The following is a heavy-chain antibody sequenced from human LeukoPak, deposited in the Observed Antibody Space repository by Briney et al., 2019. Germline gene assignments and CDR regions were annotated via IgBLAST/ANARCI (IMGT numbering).Heavy chain of an antibody. Sequence: SVKVSCKASGYTFTSYGISWVRQAPGQGLEWMGGIIPIFGTANYAQKFQGRVTITADESTSTAYMELSSLRSEDTAVYYCARDGYWCSSTSCYSYYYYYGMDVWGQGTTVTVSS. CDR1: GYTFTSYG. D-gene: IGHD2-2*01. CDR3: ARDGYWCSSTSCYSYYYYYGMDV. CDR2: IIPIFGTA. V-gene: IGHV1-69*13. J-gene: IGHJ6*02.